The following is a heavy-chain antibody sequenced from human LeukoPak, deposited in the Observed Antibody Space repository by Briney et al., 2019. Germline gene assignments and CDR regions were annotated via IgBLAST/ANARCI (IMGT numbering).Heavy chain of an antibody. Sequence: GGSLTLPCAPSGLTLSCAYMPWVRQAPGRGREWVSLIYSAGTTYYADSVKGRFTISRDNSRNTLYLQMDSLRAEDTAMYYCARASRGFTLEFDYWGQGTLVTVSS. J-gene: IGHJ4*02. D-gene: IGHD3-10*01. V-gene: IGHV3-53*01. CDR1: GLTLSCAY. CDR3: ARASRGFTLEFDY. CDR2: IYSAGTT.